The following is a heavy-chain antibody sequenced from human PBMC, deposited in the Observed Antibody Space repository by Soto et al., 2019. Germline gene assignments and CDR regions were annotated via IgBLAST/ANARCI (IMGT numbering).Heavy chain of an antibody. CDR1: GFTFSSYA. D-gene: IGHD4-17*01. Sequence: ESGGGVVQPGRSLRLSCAASGFTFSSYAMHWVRQAPGKGLEWVAVISYDGSNKYYADSVKGRFTISRDNSKNTLYLQMNSLRAEDTAVYYCASSTVTTSPLDYWGQGTLVTVSS. J-gene: IGHJ4*02. CDR2: ISYDGSNK. CDR3: ASSTVTTSPLDY. V-gene: IGHV3-30-3*01.